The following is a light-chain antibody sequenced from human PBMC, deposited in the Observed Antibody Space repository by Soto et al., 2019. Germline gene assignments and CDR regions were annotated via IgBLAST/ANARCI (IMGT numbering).Light chain of an antibody. CDR1: QSIRSY. CDR2: IAS. J-gene: IGKJ2*01. Sequence: DIPMTQSPSSLSASVGDRVTITCRASQSIRSYLTWYQQNPGKAPKFLIYIASSLQSGVPSRFSGSGSGTDFTLTISSLQPEDFATYYCQQSYSTPYTFGQGTKLEIK. CDR3: QQSYSTPYT. V-gene: IGKV1-39*01.